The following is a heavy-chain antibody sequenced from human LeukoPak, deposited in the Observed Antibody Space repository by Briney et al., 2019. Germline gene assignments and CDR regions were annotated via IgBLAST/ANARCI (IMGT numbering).Heavy chain of an antibody. V-gene: IGHV1-8*01. J-gene: IGHJ5*02. CDR3: ARGRIVVVVAATDWFDP. D-gene: IGHD2-15*01. Sequence: ASVKVSCKASGYTFTSYDINWVRQATGQGLEWMGWTNPNSGNTGYAQKFQGRVTMTRNTSISTAYMELSSLRSEDTAVYYCARGRIVVVVAATDWFDPWGQGTLVTVSS. CDR2: TNPNSGNT. CDR1: GYTFTSYD.